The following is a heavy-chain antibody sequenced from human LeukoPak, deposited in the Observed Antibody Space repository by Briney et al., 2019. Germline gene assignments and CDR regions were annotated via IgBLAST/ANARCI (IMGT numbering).Heavy chain of an antibody. CDR3: VRDQDEDRGSTTFDR. CDR1: GFTVRSKY. V-gene: IGHV3-53*01. Sequence: GGSLRLSCAASGFTVRSKYMSWVRQAPGKGLEWVSVIYSGGSTYYADSVKGRFTISRDNSKSTLYLQMSSLRAGDTAIYYCVRDQDEDRGSTTFDRWGQGTLVTVSS. J-gene: IGHJ4*02. CDR2: IYSGGST. D-gene: IGHD1-26*01.